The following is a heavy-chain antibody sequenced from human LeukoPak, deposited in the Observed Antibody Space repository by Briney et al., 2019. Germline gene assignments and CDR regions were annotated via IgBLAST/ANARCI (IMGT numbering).Heavy chain of an antibody. CDR1: GGTFSSYA. CDR3: ARDYFPLRERQYYYGMDV. Sequence: GSSVKVSCKASGGTFSSYAISWVRQAPGQGLEWMGGIIPIFGTANYAQKFQGRVTITADESTSTAYMELSSLRSEDTAVYYCARDYFPLRERQYYYGMDVWGQGTTVTVSS. CDR2: IIPIFGTA. J-gene: IGHJ6*02. V-gene: IGHV1-69*01. D-gene: IGHD4-17*01.